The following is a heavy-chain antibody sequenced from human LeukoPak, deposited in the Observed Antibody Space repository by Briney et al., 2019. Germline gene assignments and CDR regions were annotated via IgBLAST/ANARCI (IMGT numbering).Heavy chain of an antibody. CDR2: INHSGST. CDR1: GGPFSGYY. V-gene: IGHV4-34*01. J-gene: IGHJ4*02. CDR3: ARGYGSGWYGGDY. Sequence: SETLSLTCAVYGGPFSGYYWSWIRQPPGKGLEWIGEINHSGSTNYNPSLKSRVTISVDTSKNQFSLKLSSVTAADTAVYYCARGYGSGWYGGDYWGQGTLVTVSS. D-gene: IGHD6-19*01.